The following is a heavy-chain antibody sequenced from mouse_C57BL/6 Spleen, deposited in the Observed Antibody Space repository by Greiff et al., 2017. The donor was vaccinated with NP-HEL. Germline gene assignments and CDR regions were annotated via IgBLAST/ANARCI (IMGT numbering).Heavy chain of an antibody. Sequence: QVQLQQSGPELVKPGASVKISCKASGYAFSSSWMNWVKQRPGKGLEWIGRIYPGDGDTNYNGKFKGKATLTADKSSSTAYMQLSSLTSEDSAVYFCARSFITTVVAVDFIDYWGQGTTLTVSS. CDR2: IYPGDGDT. CDR1: GYAFSSSW. J-gene: IGHJ2*01. D-gene: IGHD1-1*01. V-gene: IGHV1-82*01. CDR3: ARSFITTVVAVDFIDY.